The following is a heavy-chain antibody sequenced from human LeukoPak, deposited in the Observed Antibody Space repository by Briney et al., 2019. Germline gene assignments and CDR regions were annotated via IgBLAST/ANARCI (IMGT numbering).Heavy chain of an antibody. CDR3: ARVDGSPGY. CDR1: GYTFTSYG. J-gene: IGHJ4*02. V-gene: IGHV1-18*01. CDR2: ISAYNGNT. Sequence: ASVKVSCKASGYTFTSYGISWVRQAPGQGLEWMGWISAYNGNTNYAQKLQGRVTITRDTSISTVYMELSSLRSEDTAVYFCARVDGSPGYWGQGTLVTVSS. D-gene: IGHD2-15*01.